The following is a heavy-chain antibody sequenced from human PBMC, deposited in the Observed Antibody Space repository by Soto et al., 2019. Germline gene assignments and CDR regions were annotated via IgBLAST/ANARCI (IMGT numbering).Heavy chain of an antibody. CDR2: IIPIFGTA. V-gene: IGHV1-69*06. CDR1: GGTFSSYA. Sequence: SVKVSCKASGGTFSSYAISWVRQAPGQGLEWMGGIIPIFGTANYAQKFQGRVTITADKSTSTAYMELSSLRSEDTAVYYCARDLAYCGGDCYSGGEYYYGMDVWGQGTTVTVSS. CDR3: ARDLAYCGGDCYSGGEYYYGMDV. J-gene: IGHJ6*02. D-gene: IGHD2-21*02.